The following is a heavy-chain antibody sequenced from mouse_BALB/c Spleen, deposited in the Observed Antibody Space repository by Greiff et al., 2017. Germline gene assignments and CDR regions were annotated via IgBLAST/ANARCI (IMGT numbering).Heavy chain of an antibody. V-gene: IGHV5-15*02. CDR2: ISNLAYSI. CDR1: GFTFSDYG. J-gene: IGHJ4*01. D-gene: IGHD1-1*01. CDR3: AREDYGSSFYAMDY. Sequence: EVKLMESGGGLVQPGGSRKLSCAASGFTFSDYGMAWVRQAPGKGPEWVAFISNLAYSIYYADTVTGRFTISRENAKNTLYLEMSSLRSEDTAMYYCAREDYGSSFYAMDYWGQGTSVTVSS.